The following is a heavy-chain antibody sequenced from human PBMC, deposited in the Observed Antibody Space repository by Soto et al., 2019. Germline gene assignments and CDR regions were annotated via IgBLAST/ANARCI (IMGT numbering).Heavy chain of an antibody. D-gene: IGHD3-22*01. Sequence: PGGSLRLSCAASGFTFSSYCMSWVRQAPGKGLEWVSAIRRSGGSTYYADSVKGRFTISRDNSKNTLYLQMNSLRAEDTAVYYCAKDLDSSGYYYSSFDYWGQGTLVTVSS. V-gene: IGHV3-23*01. CDR3: AKDLDSSGYYYSSFDY. J-gene: IGHJ4*02. CDR2: IRRSGGST. CDR1: GFTFSSYC.